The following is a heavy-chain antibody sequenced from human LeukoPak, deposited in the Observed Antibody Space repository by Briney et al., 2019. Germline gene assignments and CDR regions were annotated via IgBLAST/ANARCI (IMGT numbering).Heavy chain of an antibody. Sequence: SETLSLTCTVSGVSISSHYWSWIRQPPGKGLEWIAYMYDSESTKDNPSLKSRITLSADTSKNQFSLRLSSVTAADTAVYYCATIKRGSIYGYFDFWGQGILVTVSS. CDR1: GVSISSHY. V-gene: IGHV4-59*11. J-gene: IGHJ4*02. CDR2: MYDSEST. CDR3: ATIKRGSIYGYFDF. D-gene: IGHD5-18*01.